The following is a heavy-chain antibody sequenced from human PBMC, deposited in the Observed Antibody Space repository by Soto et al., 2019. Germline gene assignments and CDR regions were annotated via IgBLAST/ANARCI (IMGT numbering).Heavy chain of an antibody. J-gene: IGHJ4*02. Sequence: QVQLVESGGGVVQPGRSLRLSCAASGFTFSSYGMHWVRQAPGKGLEWVAVISYDGSNKYYADSVKGRFTISRDNSKNTPYLQMNSLRAEDTAVYYCAKDPHIVVATPEGGFDYWGQGTLVTVSS. V-gene: IGHV3-30*18. CDR2: ISYDGSNK. CDR3: AKDPHIVVATPEGGFDY. D-gene: IGHD2-21*01. CDR1: GFTFSSYG.